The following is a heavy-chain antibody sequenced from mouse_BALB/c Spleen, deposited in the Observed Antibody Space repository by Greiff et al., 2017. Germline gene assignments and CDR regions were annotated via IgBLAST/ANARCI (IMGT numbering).Heavy chain of an antibody. CDR2: INPSNGRT. V-gene: IGHV1S81*02. Sequence: QVQLQQSGAELVKPGASVKLSCKASGYTFTSYWMHWVKQRPGQGLEWIGEINPSNGRTNYNEKFKSKATLTVDKSSSTAYMQLSSLTSEDSAVYYCARVSLLRSYWYFDVWGAGTTVTVSS. CDR1: GYTFTSYW. D-gene: IGHD1-2*01. CDR3: ARVSLLRSYWYFDV. J-gene: IGHJ1*01.